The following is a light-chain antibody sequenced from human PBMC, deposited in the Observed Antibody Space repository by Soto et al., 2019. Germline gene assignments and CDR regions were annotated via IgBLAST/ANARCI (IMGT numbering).Light chain of an antibody. CDR2: AAS. V-gene: IGKV1-39*01. CDR3: QQNYSATWT. Sequence: DIQMTQSPSSLSASVGDRITITCRASQGISTYLNWYQQKPGKAPKLLIYAASTLQSGVPSRFSGSGSETDFTLTISSLQPEDFATYSCQQNYSATWTFGQGTRWIS. CDR1: QGISTY. J-gene: IGKJ1*01.